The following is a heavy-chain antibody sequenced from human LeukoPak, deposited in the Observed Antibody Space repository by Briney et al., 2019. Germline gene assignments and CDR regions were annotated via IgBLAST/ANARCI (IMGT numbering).Heavy chain of an antibody. CDR1: GGPISSYY. D-gene: IGHD3-10*01. CDR2: IYYSGST. J-gene: IGHJ4*02. V-gene: IGHV4-59*01. CDR3: AREARYYGSGSYDY. Sequence: SETLSPTCTVSGGPISSYYWSWIRQPPGKGLEWIGYIYYSGSTNYNPSLKSRVTISVDTSKNQFSLKLSSVTAADTAVYYCAREARYYGSGSYDYWGQGTLVTVSS.